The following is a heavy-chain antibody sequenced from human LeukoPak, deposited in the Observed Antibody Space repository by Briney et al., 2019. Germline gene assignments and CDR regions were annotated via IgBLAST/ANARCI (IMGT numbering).Heavy chain of an antibody. Sequence: GASVKVPCKASGYTFTSYDINWVRQATGQGLEWMGWMNPNSGNAGYAQKFQGRVTMTRNTSISTAYMELSSLRSEDTAVYYCAIRYGSGEKYYYYYYMDVWGKGTTVTVSS. J-gene: IGHJ6*03. CDR3: AIRYGSGEKYYYYYYMDV. CDR2: MNPNSGNA. D-gene: IGHD3-10*01. CDR1: GYTFTSYD. V-gene: IGHV1-8*01.